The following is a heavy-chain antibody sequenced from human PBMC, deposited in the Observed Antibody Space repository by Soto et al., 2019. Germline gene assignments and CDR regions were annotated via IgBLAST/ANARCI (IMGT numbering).Heavy chain of an antibody. V-gene: IGHV3-23*01. CDR3: AKATATGGGAFDI. CDR1: GFICSSYD. D-gene: IGHD2-8*02. Sequence: GESLKISCAASGFICSSYDMSWVRQAPGKGLEWVSTILVDGRTFYVDSVKGRFTISRDNSKNTVYLQMNSLTAGDTALYYCAKATATGGGAFDICGQGTMVTVSS. CDR2: ILVDGRT. J-gene: IGHJ3*02.